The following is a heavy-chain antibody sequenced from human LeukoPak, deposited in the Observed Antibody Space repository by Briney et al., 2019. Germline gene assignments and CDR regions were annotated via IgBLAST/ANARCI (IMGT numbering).Heavy chain of an antibody. J-gene: IGHJ4*02. Sequence: GGSLRLSCAASGFTFSNAWMSWVRQAPGKGLEWVGRIKSKTDGGTTDYAAPVKGRFTISRDDSKNTLYLQMNSLKTEDTAVYYCARAVWGYDSSGYYYDYWGQGTLVTVSS. CDR2: IKSKTDGGTT. CDR1: GFTFSNAW. V-gene: IGHV3-15*01. CDR3: ARAVWGYDSSGYYYDY. D-gene: IGHD3-22*01.